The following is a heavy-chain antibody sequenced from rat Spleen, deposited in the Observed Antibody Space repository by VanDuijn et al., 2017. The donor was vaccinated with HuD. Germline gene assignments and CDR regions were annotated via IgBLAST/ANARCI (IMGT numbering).Heavy chain of an antibody. Sequence: EVQLVESGGGLVQPGRSLKLSCAASRFNFSDYTMAWVRQAPEKGLEWVATIFYDGSRTYYRDSVKGRFTISRDNARSILYLQMDSLGSDDTGTYYCARDGEAVAASNWFAYWGQGTLVTVSS. CDR3: ARDGEAVAASNWFAY. J-gene: IGHJ3*01. V-gene: IGHV5-7*01. CDR1: RFNFSDYT. D-gene: IGHD1-2*01. CDR2: IFYDGSRT.